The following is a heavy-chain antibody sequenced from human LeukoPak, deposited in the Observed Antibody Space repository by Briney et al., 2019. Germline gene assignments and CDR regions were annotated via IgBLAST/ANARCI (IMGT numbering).Heavy chain of an antibody. CDR2: IISSGRTK. D-gene: IGHD3-10*01. Sequence: GGSLRLSSAASEFTFSSYEMNWVRQAPGKGLEWISYIISSGRTKYYADSVKGRFTISRDNARNSLSLQMNSLRGEDTAVYYCARESGATMVRGAYDYWGQGSLVTVSS. V-gene: IGHV3-48*03. CDR1: EFTFSSYE. J-gene: IGHJ4*02. CDR3: ARESGATMVRGAYDY.